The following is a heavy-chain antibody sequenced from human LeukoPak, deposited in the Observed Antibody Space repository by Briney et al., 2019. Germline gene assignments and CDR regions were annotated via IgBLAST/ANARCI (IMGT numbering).Heavy chain of an antibody. V-gene: IGHV3-48*03. Sequence: PGGSLRLSCAASGFTFSSYEMNWVRQAPGKGLEWVSYISSSDSTIYYADSVKGRFTISRDNAKNSLYLQMNSLRAEDAAVYYCARVGYYGSGSYYKFDYWGQGTLVTVSS. CDR1: GFTFSSYE. CDR2: ISSSDSTI. J-gene: IGHJ4*02. D-gene: IGHD3-10*01. CDR3: ARVGYYGSGSYYKFDY.